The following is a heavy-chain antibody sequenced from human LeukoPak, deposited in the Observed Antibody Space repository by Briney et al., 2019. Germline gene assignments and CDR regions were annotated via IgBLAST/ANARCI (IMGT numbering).Heavy chain of an antibody. Sequence: GGSLRLSCAASGSTFSTYVMNWVRQTPGKGLEWVSSITGGNSYIYYADSLKGRFTISRDNAKDSLYLQMNSLRAEDTAVYYCASITGTYSDAFDIWGQGTMVTVSS. V-gene: IGHV3-21*01. J-gene: IGHJ3*02. CDR2: ITGGNSYI. CDR1: GSTFSTYV. CDR3: ASITGTYSDAFDI. D-gene: IGHD3-3*01.